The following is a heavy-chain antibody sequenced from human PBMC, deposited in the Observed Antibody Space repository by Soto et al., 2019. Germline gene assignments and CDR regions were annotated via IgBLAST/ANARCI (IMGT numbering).Heavy chain of an antibody. CDR3: ARVTAMVTYGMDV. CDR1: GGTFSSYS. D-gene: IGHD5-18*01. J-gene: IGHJ6*02. V-gene: IGHV1-69*13. Sequence: GASVKLSCKASGGTFSSYSISWVRQAPGQGLEWMGGIIPIFGTANYAQKFQGRVTITADESTSTAYMELSSLRSEDTAVYYCARVTAMVTYGMDVWGQGTTVTVSS. CDR2: IIPIFGTA.